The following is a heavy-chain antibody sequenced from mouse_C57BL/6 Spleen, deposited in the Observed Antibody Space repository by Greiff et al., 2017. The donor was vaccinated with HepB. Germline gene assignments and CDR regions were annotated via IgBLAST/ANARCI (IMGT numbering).Heavy chain of an antibody. CDR2: ISSGSSTI. V-gene: IGHV5-17*01. CDR1: EFTFSDYG. Sequence: EVKLVESGGGLVKPGGSLKLSCAASEFTFSDYGMHWVRQAPEKGLEWVAYISSGSSTIHYADTVKGRFTISRDNAKNTLFLQMTSLRSEDTAMYYCARNPGAMDYWGQGTSVTVSS. J-gene: IGHJ4*01. CDR3: ARNPGAMDY.